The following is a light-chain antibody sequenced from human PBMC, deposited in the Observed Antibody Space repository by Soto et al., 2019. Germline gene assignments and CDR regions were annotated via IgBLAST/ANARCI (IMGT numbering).Light chain of an antibody. CDR3: QQSDRAPIT. Sequence: DIQMTQSPSSLSASVGDRVTITCRASQSIRYLNWYQQIPGTAPKLLISDASILQRGVPSRFSGSGSGTEFSLTINTLQREDFAPYYCQQSDRAPITFGGGTKVEVK. CDR1: QSIRY. CDR2: DAS. J-gene: IGKJ4*01. V-gene: IGKV1-39*01.